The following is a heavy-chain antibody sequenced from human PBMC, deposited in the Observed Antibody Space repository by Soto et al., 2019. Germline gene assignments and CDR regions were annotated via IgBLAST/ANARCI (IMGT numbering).Heavy chain of an antibody. J-gene: IGHJ4*02. CDR3: AKTGIAAADS. CDR2: IYNSGST. V-gene: IGHV4-31*03. Sequence: QVQLQESGPGLVKPSQTLSLTCTVSGGSISRGGNYWSWIRQHPGEGLEWIGYIYNSGSTYYNPSLKSRVTISVDSSKNQFSLKLSSVTAADTAVYYCAKTGIAAADSWGQGTLVPVSS. D-gene: IGHD6-13*01. CDR1: GGSISRGGNY.